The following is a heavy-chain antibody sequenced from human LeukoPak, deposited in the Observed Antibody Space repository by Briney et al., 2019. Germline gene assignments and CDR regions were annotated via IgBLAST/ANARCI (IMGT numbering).Heavy chain of an antibody. Sequence: PSETLSLTCAVSGGSISGSSNYWGWIRQPPGEGLEWIGSIHYSGSTYYNPSLKSRVTISVDTSKNQFSLKLSSVTAADTAVYYCARHASDTAGRFDPWGQGTLVTVSS. CDR3: ARHASDTAGRFDP. D-gene: IGHD5-18*01. CDR1: GGSISGSSNY. V-gene: IGHV4-39*01. CDR2: IHYSGST. J-gene: IGHJ5*02.